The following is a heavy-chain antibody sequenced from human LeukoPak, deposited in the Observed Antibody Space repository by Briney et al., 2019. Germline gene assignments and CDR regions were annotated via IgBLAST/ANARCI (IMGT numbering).Heavy chain of an antibody. D-gene: IGHD1-1*01. Sequence: SVKVSCKASGGTFSSYAISWVRQAPGQGLEWMGGIIPIFGTANYAQKFQGRVTITADESTSTAYMELSSLRSEDTGVYYCARVYPHNWNDAGDYFDYWGQGTLVTVSS. J-gene: IGHJ4*02. CDR3: ARVYPHNWNDAGDYFDY. CDR2: IIPIFGTA. V-gene: IGHV1-69*13. CDR1: GGTFSSYA.